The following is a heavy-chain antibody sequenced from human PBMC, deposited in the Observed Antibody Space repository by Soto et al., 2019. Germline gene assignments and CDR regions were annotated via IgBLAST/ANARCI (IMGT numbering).Heavy chain of an antibody. CDR1: GFSLTSSGVG. V-gene: IGHV2-5*02. D-gene: IGHD3-3*01. CDR2: IYWDDDI. CDR3: ARSYYGFQGHPGRWCDR. J-gene: IGHJ5*02. Sequence: TLKEYGPTLGNPTQTLTVTCTFSGFSLTSSGVGVGWIRQPPGKALAWVALIYWDDDIRYSPALKSRLTITTDTSKSRGVLKLTNMDPVDTATYCCARSYYGFQGHPGRWCDRLGQGILVTVSS.